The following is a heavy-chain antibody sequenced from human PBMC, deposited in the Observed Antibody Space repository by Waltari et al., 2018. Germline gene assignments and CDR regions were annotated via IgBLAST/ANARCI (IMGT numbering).Heavy chain of an antibody. D-gene: IGHD6-13*01. CDR2: IGRSGDNK. V-gene: IGHV3-48*03. CDR1: GYTLSDCE. J-gene: IGHJ6*02. Sequence: EVQLVESGGDLLQPGGSLSLSCAASGYTLSDCELNWVRQPPGKGLELVSYIGRSGDNKYYADSVKGRFTISRDNAKNSLYLQMNSLRAEDTAVYYCARDPAAVFYFYGLDVWGQGTTVTVSS. CDR3: ARDPAAVFYFYGLDV.